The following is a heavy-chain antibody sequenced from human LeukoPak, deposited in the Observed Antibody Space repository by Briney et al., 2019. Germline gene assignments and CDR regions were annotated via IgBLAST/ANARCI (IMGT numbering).Heavy chain of an antibody. CDR1: GFIFRSYG. J-gene: IGHJ1*01. Sequence: PGGSLRLSCVAFGFIFRSYGMHWVRQAPGSGLEWVAFIRYDGDKEDYVDSVKGRFTISRDNSKNMVYLQMDSLRVDDTAVYYCVKDPYSGDFAEYFQSWGQGTLVSVSS. CDR3: VKDPYSGDFAEYFQS. V-gene: IGHV3-30*02. CDR2: IRYDGDKE. D-gene: IGHD4-17*01.